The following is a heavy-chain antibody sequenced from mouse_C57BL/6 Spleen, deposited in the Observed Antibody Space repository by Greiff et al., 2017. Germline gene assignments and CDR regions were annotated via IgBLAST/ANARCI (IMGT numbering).Heavy chain of an antibody. V-gene: IGHV3-6*01. J-gene: IGHJ3*01. CDR2: ISYDGST. Sequence: EVKLMESGPGLVKPSQSLSLTCSVTGYSITSGYYWNWIRQLPGNNLEWMGFISYDGSTNYNPSLKNRTPITRDTSKNLFFLKLNSVTTEDTATYYFATKSWFAYWGQGTLVTVSA. CDR1: GYSITSGYY. CDR3: ATKSWFAY.